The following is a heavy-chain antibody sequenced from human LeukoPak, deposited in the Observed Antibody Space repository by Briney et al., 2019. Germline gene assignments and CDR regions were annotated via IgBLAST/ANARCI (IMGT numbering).Heavy chain of an antibody. CDR2: IYYSGST. D-gene: IGHD2-2*01. Sequence: SETLSLTCTVSGGSISSGGYYWSWIRQHPGKGLEWIGYIYYSGSTYYNPSLKSRVTISVDTSKNQFSLKLSSVTAADTAVYYCARRYCSSTSCFPIEWGQGTLVTVSS. CDR1: GGSISSGGYY. V-gene: IGHV4-31*03. CDR3: ARRYCSSTSCFPIE. J-gene: IGHJ4*02.